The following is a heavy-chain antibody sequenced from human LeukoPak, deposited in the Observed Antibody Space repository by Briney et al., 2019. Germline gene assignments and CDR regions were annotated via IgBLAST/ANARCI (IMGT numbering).Heavy chain of an antibody. CDR2: IYYSGST. J-gene: IGHJ5*02. CDR1: GGSLSSYY. Sequence: PSETLSLTCTVSGGSLSSYYWSWIRQPPGKGLEWIGYIYYSGSTNYNPSLKSRVTISGDTSKNQFSLKLSSVTAADTAVYYCARDSGGYSYGSNWFDPWGQGTLVTVSS. CDR3: ARDSGGYSYGSNWFDP. V-gene: IGHV4-59*01. D-gene: IGHD5-18*01.